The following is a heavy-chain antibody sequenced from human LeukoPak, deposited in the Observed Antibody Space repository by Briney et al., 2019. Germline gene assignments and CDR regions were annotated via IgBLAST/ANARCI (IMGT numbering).Heavy chain of an antibody. J-gene: IGHJ6*03. D-gene: IGHD3-22*01. V-gene: IGHV3-21*04. Sequence: GGSLRLSCAASGFTFSSYSMNWVRQAPGKGLEWVSSISSSSSYIYYSDSVKGRFTMSRDKSKNTLYLQVNSLRAEDTAVYYCAKGTGDSSGYYYVHYYYYMDVWGKGTTVTVSS. CDR2: ISSSSSYI. CDR3: AKGTGDSSGYYYVHYYYYMDV. CDR1: GFTFSSYS.